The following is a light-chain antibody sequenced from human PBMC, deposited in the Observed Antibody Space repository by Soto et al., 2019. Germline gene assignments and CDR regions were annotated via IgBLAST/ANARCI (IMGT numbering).Light chain of an antibody. CDR1: SSDVGGYNY. J-gene: IGLJ2*01. V-gene: IGLV2-14*01. CDR3: SSYTSSSTVV. CDR2: DVS. Sequence: QSVLTQPASVSGSPGQSITISCTGTSSDVGGYNYVSWYQQHPGKAPKLMIYDVSNRPSGVSNRLSGSTSGNTASLTISGLQAEDEADYYCSSYTSSSTVVFGGGTKLTVL.